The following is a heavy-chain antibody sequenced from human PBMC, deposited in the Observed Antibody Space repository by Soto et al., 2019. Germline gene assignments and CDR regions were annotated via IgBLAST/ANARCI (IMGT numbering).Heavy chain of an antibody. D-gene: IGHD2-2*01. CDR3: AKALRPSLNFFYYMDV. J-gene: IGHJ6*03. CDR2: LGGNGFTT. CDR1: GFTFGSYA. V-gene: IGHV3-23*01. Sequence: EVQLLESGGGLVQPGGSLRLSCVVSGFTFGSYAMSWVRQAPEKGPEWVAILGGNGFTTYYADSVKGRFTISGDKSKSTLFPQINSPRAGDTGVYFLAKALRPSLNFFYYMDVWGRGTAVTVSS.